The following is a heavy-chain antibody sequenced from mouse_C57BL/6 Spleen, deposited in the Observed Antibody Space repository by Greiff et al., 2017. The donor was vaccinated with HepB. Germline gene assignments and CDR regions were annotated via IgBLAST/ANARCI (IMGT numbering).Heavy chain of an antibody. J-gene: IGHJ1*03. CDR1: GYTFTSYG. V-gene: IGHV1-81*01. CDR2: IYPRSGNT. Sequence: VQLVESGAELARPGASVKLSCKASGYTFTSYGISWVKQRTGQGLEWIGEIYPRSGNTYYNEKFKGKATLTADKSSSTAYMELRSLTSEDSAVYFCARLGTMITTRYFDVWGTGTTVTVSS. D-gene: IGHD2-4*01. CDR3: ARLGTMITTRYFDV.